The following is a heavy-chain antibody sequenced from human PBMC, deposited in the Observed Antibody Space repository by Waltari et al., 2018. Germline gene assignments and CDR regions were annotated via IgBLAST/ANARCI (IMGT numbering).Heavy chain of an antibody. V-gene: IGHV4-59*08. D-gene: IGHD1-26*01. CDR1: GGSISSYY. CDR2: IYYSGST. Sequence: QVQLQESGPGLVKPSETLSLTCTVSGGSISSYYWSWIRHPPGKGLEWIGYIYYSGSTNYNPSLKSRVTISVDTSKNQFSLKLSSVTAADTAVYYCARQPSWDGDEYYFDYWGQGTLVTVSS. CDR3: ARQPSWDGDEYYFDY. J-gene: IGHJ4*02.